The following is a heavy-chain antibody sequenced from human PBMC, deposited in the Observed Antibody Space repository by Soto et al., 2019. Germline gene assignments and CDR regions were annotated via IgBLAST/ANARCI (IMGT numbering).Heavy chain of an antibody. CDR3: ARDWGWGEYYFDY. V-gene: IGHV3-33*01. Sequence: QVQLVESGGGVVQPGRSLRLSCAASGFTFSSYGMHWVRQAPGKGLEWVAVIWYDGSNKYYADSVKGRFTISRDNSKNTLYLQMNSLRAEDTAVYYCARDWGWGEYYFDYWGQGTLVTVSS. D-gene: IGHD3-16*01. CDR2: IWYDGSNK. J-gene: IGHJ4*02. CDR1: GFTFSSYG.